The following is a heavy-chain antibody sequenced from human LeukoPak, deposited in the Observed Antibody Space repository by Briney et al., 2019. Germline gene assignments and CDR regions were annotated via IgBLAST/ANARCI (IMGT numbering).Heavy chain of an antibody. D-gene: IGHD5-18*01. CDR2: ISWDGGST. Sequence: PGGSLRLSCAASGFTFDDYAVHWVRQAPGKGLEWVSLISWDGGSTYYADSVKGRFTISRDNSKNSLYLQMNSLRAEDTALYYCAKSHLGGDSSPIDPWGQGTLVTVSS. V-gene: IGHV3-43D*03. CDR1: GFTFDDYA. CDR3: AKSHLGGDSSPIDP. J-gene: IGHJ5*02.